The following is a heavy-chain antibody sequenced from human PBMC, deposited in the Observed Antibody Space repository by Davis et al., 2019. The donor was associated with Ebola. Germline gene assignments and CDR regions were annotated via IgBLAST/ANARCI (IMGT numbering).Heavy chain of an antibody. J-gene: IGHJ4*02. D-gene: IGHD5-18*01. CDR2: INANTGNP. Sequence: AASALVSCKASAYTFTSYAMHWVRQAPGQGLEWMGWINANTGNPTYAQGFTGRFVFSLDTSVSTAYLQISSLKAEDTAVYYCARCEENPDTTMVSCFDYWGQGTLVTVSS. CDR3: ARCEENPDTTMVSCFDY. CDR1: AYTFTSYA. V-gene: IGHV7-4-1*02.